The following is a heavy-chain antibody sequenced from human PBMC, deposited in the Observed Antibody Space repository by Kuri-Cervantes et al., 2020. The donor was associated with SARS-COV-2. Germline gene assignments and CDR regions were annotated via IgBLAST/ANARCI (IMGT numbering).Heavy chain of an antibody. CDR2: ISAYNGNT. D-gene: IGHD3-3*01. Sequence: ASVKVSCKASGYTFTSYGISWVRQAPGQGLEWMGWISAYNGNTNYAQKLQGRVTMTTDTSTSTAYMELRSRRSDDTAVYYCARGLVTIFGVVNDAFDIWGQGTMVTVSS. CDR1: GYTFTSYG. CDR3: ARGLVTIFGVVNDAFDI. V-gene: IGHV1-18*04. J-gene: IGHJ3*02.